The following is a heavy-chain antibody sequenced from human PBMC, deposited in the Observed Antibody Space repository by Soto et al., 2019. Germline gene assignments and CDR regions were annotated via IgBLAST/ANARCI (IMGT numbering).Heavy chain of an antibody. D-gene: IGHD2-21*01. J-gene: IGHJ4*02. CDR2: IYYNGRT. Sequence: QVQLQESGPGLVKPSETLSLTCTVSGGSINNYYWSWIRQPPGRGLEWIAYIYYNGRTNYNPSLKSRVTISVDTSNSQFYLKVIPVTAADTAVYYCARHAALTYSPLDYWGQGTLVTVSS. V-gene: IGHV4-59*08. CDR3: ARHAALTYSPLDY. CDR1: GGSINNYY.